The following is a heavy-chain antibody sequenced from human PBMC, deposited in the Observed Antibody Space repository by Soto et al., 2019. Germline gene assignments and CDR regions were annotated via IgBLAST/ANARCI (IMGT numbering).Heavy chain of an antibody. CDR2: IIPIFGTA. D-gene: IGHD3-22*01. V-gene: IGHV1-69*01. CDR3: ARGGYYYDSSGYYYVGYAFDI. Sequence: QVQLVQSGAEVKKPGASVKVSCKASGYTFTGYYMHWVRQAPGQGLEWMGGIIPIFGTANYAQKFQGRVTITADESTSTAYMELSSLRSEDTAVYYCARGGYYYDSSGYYYVGYAFDIWGQGTMVTVSS. J-gene: IGHJ3*02. CDR1: GYTFTGYY.